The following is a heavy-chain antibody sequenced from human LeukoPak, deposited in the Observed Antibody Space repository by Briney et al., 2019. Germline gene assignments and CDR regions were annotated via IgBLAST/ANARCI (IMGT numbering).Heavy chain of an antibody. Sequence: GGSLRLSCAASGFTFSSYEMNWVRQAPGKGLEWVPYISSSGSTIYYADSVKGRFTISRDNAKNSLYLHMNSLKTEDTAVYHCTRDGGEGGNSAFDIWGQGTMVTVSS. D-gene: IGHD3-16*01. CDR3: TRDGGEGGNSAFDI. CDR1: GFTFSSYE. CDR2: ISSSGSTI. V-gene: IGHV3-48*03. J-gene: IGHJ3*02.